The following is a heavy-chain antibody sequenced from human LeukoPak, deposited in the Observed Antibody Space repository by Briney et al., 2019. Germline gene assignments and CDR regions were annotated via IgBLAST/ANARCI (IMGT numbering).Heavy chain of an antibody. V-gene: IGHV4-30-2*01. J-gene: IGHJ4*02. CDR1: GGSISSSGYS. Sequence: SQTLSLTCAVSGGSISSSGYSWSWIRQPPGRGLEWIGYIYHSGSTNYNPSLKSRVTISVDTSKNQFSLKLSSVTAADTAVYYCAGARIAAAGHFDYWGQGTLVTVSS. D-gene: IGHD6-13*01. CDR3: AGARIAAAGHFDY. CDR2: IYHSGST.